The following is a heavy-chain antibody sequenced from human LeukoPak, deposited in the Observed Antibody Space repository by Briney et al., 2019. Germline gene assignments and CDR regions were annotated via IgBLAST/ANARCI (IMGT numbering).Heavy chain of an antibody. Sequence: GGSLRLSCAASGFTFSSYGMIWVRQAPGKGLEWVSAISGSGGSTYYADSVKGRFTISRDNSKNTLYLQMNSLRAEDTAVYYCAKFGIYSSSWYSAFDIWGQGTMVTVSS. CDR3: AKFGIYSSSWYSAFDI. J-gene: IGHJ3*02. CDR1: GFTFSSYG. V-gene: IGHV3-23*01. CDR2: ISGSGGST. D-gene: IGHD6-13*01.